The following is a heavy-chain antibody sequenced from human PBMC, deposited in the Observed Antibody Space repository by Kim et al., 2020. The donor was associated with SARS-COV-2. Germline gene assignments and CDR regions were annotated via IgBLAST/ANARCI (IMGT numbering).Heavy chain of an antibody. CDR3: AKSSAAAQGDY. Sequence: GGSLRLSCAASGFTFSSYGMHWVRQAPGKGLEWVAVISYDGSNKYYADSVKGRFTISRDNSKNTLYLQMNSLRAEDTAVYYCAKSSAAAQGDYWGQGTLVTVSS. J-gene: IGHJ4*02. CDR1: GFTFSSYG. CDR2: ISYDGSNK. D-gene: IGHD6-13*01. V-gene: IGHV3-30*18.